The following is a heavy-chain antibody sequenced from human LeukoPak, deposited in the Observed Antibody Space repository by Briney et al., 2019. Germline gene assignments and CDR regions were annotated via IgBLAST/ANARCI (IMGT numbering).Heavy chain of an antibody. J-gene: IGHJ4*02. D-gene: IGHD1-1*01. CDR2: ISSSSSYI. Sequence: GGSLRLSCAASGFTFSSYSMNWVRQAPGKGLEWVSSISSSSSYIYYADSVKGRFTISRDNAKNSLYLQMNSLRAEDTAVYCCAIAERRSPIDYWGQGTLVTVSS. CDR3: AIAERRSPIDY. CDR1: GFTFSSYS. V-gene: IGHV3-21*01.